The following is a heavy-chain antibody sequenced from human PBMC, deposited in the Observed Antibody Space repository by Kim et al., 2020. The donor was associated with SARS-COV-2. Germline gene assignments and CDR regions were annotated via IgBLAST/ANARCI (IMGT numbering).Heavy chain of an antibody. D-gene: IGHD2-21*01. V-gene: IGHV3-13*01. Sequence: GGSLRLSCAASGYSFGTYDMHWVRQTAGKGLEWVSAIGRADDGYYSDSVKGRFTISREDAKNSLYLHMNSLRVEDTAVYFCAREGPTNLWFDLWGRGTLV. J-gene: IGHJ2*01. CDR3: AREGPTNLWFDL. CDR1: GYSFGTYD. CDR2: IGRADDG.